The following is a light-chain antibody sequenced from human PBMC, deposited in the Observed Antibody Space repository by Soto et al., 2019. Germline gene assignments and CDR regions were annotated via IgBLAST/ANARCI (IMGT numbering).Light chain of an antibody. CDR1: SSDVGTYNL. Sequence: QSVLTQPASVSGSPGQSITISCAGASSDVGTYNLVSWYQHHPDKAPKLIIYEGNKRPSGVSNRFSGSKSGNTASLTISGLQAEDEADYYCCSYAGSRVFGTGTKLTVL. CDR3: CSYAGSRV. V-gene: IGLV2-23*01. CDR2: EGN. J-gene: IGLJ1*01.